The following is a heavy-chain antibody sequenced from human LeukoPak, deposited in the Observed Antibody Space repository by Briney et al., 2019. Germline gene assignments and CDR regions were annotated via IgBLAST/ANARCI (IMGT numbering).Heavy chain of an antibody. CDR2: IYYSGST. D-gene: IGHD3-22*01. J-gene: IGHJ4*02. V-gene: IGHV4-31*03. CDR1: GGSISSGGYY. Sequence: SQTLSLTCTVSGGSISSGGYYWSWIRQHPGKGLEWIGYIYYSGSTYYNPSLKSRVTISVDTSKNQFSLKLSSVTAADTAVYYCARIGYDSSGIDYWGQGTLVTVSS. CDR3: ARIGYDSSGIDY.